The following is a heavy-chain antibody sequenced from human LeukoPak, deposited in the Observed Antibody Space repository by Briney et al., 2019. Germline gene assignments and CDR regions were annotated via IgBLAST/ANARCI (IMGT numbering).Heavy chain of an antibody. V-gene: IGHV4-34*01. CDR1: GGSFSGYY. Sequence: PSETLSLTCAVYGGSFSGYYWSWIRQPPGKGLEWIGEINHSGSTNYNPSLKSRVTISVDTSKNQFPLKLSSVTAADTAVYYCARLRSYGSGSYAGSYWGQGTLVTVSS. CDR2: INHSGST. J-gene: IGHJ4*02. D-gene: IGHD3-10*01. CDR3: ARLRSYGSGSYAGSY.